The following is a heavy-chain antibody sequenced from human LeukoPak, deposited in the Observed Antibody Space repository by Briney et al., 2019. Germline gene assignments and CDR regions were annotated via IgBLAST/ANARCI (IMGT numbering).Heavy chain of an antibody. CDR1: GYTFTSYA. J-gene: IGHJ4*02. Sequence: ASVKVSCKASGYTFTSYAMHWVRQAPGQRLEWVGWINAGNGNTKYSQKFQGRVTITRDTSASTAYMELSSLRSEDTAVYYCARDDHRGSYEEGFDYWGQGTLVTVSS. D-gene: IGHD1-26*01. V-gene: IGHV1-3*01. CDR3: ARDDHRGSYEEGFDY. CDR2: INAGNGNT.